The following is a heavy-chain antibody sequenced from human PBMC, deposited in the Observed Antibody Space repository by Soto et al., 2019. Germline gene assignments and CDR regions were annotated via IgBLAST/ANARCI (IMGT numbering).Heavy chain of an antibody. CDR3: ARDLVYGEKEVGVDI. CDR2: TYYRSKWYN. D-gene: IGHD4-17*01. Sequence: LPTLSLTCAIPGDSDSSSRAASHRIRKSPSRGLEWLGRTYYRSKWYNDYAVSVKSRITINPDTSKNQFSLQLNSVTPEDTAVYYCARDLVYGEKEVGVDIRGQGTMVTVSS. CDR1: GDSDSSSRAA. V-gene: IGHV6-1*01. J-gene: IGHJ3*02.